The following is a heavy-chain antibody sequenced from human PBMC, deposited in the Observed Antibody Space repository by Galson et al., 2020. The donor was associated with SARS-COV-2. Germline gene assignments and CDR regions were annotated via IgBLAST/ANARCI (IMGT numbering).Heavy chain of an antibody. J-gene: IGHJ6*03. CDR1: GFTFSSYD. CDR2: IGTAGDT. Sequence: GESLKISCAASGFTFSSYDMHWVRQATGKGLEWVSAIGTAGDTYYPGSVKGRFTISRENAKNSLNLQMNSLRAGDTAVYYCARARYCSSTSCYPYYYYYMDVWGKGTTVTVSS. D-gene: IGHD2-2*01. CDR3: ARARYCSSTSCYPYYYYYMDV. V-gene: IGHV3-13*01.